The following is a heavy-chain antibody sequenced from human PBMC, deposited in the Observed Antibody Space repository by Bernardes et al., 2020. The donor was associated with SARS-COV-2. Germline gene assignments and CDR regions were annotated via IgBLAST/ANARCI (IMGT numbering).Heavy chain of an antibody. CDR2: INHSGST. D-gene: IGHD1-26*01. CDR1: GGSFSGYY. CDR3: ASFLVVGATGFDY. Sequence: SEALPLICAVYGGSFSGYYWSWIRQPPGKGLEWIGEINHSGSTNYNPSLKSRVTISVDTSKNQFSLKLSSVTAADTAVYYCASFLVVGATGFDYWGQGTLVTVSS. V-gene: IGHV4-34*01. J-gene: IGHJ4*02.